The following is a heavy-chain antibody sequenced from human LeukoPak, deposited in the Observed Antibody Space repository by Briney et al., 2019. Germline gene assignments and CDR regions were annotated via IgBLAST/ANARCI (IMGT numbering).Heavy chain of an antibody. V-gene: IGHV3-11*01. Sequence: PGGSLRLSCVASGFTFSEYYMSWIRQAPGKGLEWVSYISGSGSTRFYADSVKGRFTISRDNAKNSLYLQMNGLRAEDTAVFYCARAEANFGRLAPHYGVDVWGQGTTVTVSS. CDR2: ISGSGSTR. D-gene: IGHD6-19*01. CDR1: GFTFSEYY. CDR3: ARAEANFGRLAPHYGVDV. J-gene: IGHJ6*02.